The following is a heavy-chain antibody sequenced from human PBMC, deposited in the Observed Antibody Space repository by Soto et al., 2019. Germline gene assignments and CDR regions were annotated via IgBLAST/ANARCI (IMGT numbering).Heavy chain of an antibody. CDR1: GGTFSSYA. Sequence: ASVKVSCKASGGTFSSYAISWGRQAPGQGLEWMGGIIPIFGTANYAQKFQGKVTITADESTSTAYMELSSLRSEDTAVYYCARDSARSGWSGYWGQGTLVTVSS. D-gene: IGHD6-19*01. J-gene: IGHJ4*02. CDR3: ARDSARSGWSGY. V-gene: IGHV1-69*13. CDR2: IIPIFGTA.